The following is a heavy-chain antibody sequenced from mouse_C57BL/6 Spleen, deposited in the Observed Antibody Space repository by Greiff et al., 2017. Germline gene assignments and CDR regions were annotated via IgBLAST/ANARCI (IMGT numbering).Heavy chain of an antibody. D-gene: IGHD1-1*01. V-gene: IGHV1-80*01. CDR3: ARWDTTVVADY. CDR2: IYPGDGDT. CDR1: GYAFSSYW. Sequence: QVQLQQSGAELVKPGASVKISCKASGYAFSSYWMNWVKQRPGKGLEWIGQIYPGDGDTNYNGKFKGKATLTADKSSSTAYMQLSSLTSEDSAVYFCARWDTTVVADYWGQGTTLTVSS. J-gene: IGHJ2*01.